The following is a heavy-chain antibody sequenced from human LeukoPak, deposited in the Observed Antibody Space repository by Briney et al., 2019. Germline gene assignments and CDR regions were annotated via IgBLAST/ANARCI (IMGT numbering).Heavy chain of an antibody. J-gene: IGHJ4*02. Sequence: SVKVSCKAAGGTFSSYAISWVRQAPGQGLEWMGGIIPMFGTANYTQKFQDRVTITADESTSTAYMELSSLRSEDTAVYYCARDDSSGYFDYWGQGTLVTVSS. D-gene: IGHD3-10*01. CDR2: IIPMFGTA. CDR1: GGTFSSYA. CDR3: ARDDSSGYFDY. V-gene: IGHV1-69*01.